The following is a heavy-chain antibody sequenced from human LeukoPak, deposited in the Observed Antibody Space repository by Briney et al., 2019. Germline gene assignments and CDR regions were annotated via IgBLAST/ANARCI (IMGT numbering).Heavy chain of an antibody. V-gene: IGHV1-18*01. CDR1: GYTFTSYG. CDR2: ISAYNGNT. Sequence: ASVKVSCKASGYTFTSYGISWVRQAPGQGLEWMGWISAYNGNTNYAQKLQGRVTITADKSTSTAYMELSSLRSEDTAVYYCARSRHRGCSGGSCYDYWGQGTLVTVSS. J-gene: IGHJ4*02. D-gene: IGHD2-15*01. CDR3: ARSRHRGCSGGSCYDY.